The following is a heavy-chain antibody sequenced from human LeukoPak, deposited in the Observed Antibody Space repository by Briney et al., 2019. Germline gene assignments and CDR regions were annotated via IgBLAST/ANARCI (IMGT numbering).Heavy chain of an antibody. CDR3: ARTLGYSYGPDSYFDY. D-gene: IGHD5-18*01. Sequence: PGGSLRLSCAASGFTFSSYAMHWVRQAPGKGLEWVAVISYDGSNKYYADSVKGRFTISRDNSKNTLYLQMNSLRAEDTAVYYCARTLGYSYGPDSYFDYWGQGTLATVSS. CDR1: GFTFSSYA. J-gene: IGHJ4*02. V-gene: IGHV3-30-3*01. CDR2: ISYDGSNK.